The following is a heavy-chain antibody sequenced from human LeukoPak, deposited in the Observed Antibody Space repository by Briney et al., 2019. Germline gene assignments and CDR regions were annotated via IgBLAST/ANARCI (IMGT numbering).Heavy chain of an antibody. CDR3: TTDKLWFSY. Sequence: GGSPRLSCAASGFTFSNAWMSWVRQAPGKGLEWVGRVTSKTDGGTTDYAAPVKGRFTVSRDDSKNTLYLQMNSLRTEDTAVYYCTTDKLWFSYWGQGTLVTVSS. CDR1: GFTFSNAW. V-gene: IGHV3-15*01. J-gene: IGHJ4*02. CDR2: VTSKTDGGTT. D-gene: IGHD5-18*01.